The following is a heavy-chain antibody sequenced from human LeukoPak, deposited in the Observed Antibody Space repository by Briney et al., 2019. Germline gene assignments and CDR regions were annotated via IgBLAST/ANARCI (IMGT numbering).Heavy chain of an antibody. CDR3: ARRAGGPNDYHHYYYLDV. CDR2: IHPGDSET. J-gene: IGHJ6*03. V-gene: IGHV5-51*01. CDR1: GYIFTTYW. Sequence: GESLKISCKVSGYIFTTYWIAWVRQTPGKGLEWIGIIHPGDSETIYSPSFQGQVSISVDKSINTAYVQWTSLKASDTAIYYCARRAGGPNDYHHYYYLDVWGSGTTVTVSS. D-gene: IGHD1-1*01.